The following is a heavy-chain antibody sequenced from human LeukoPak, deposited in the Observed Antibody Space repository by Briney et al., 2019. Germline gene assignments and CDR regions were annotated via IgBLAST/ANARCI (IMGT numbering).Heavy chain of an antibody. D-gene: IGHD3-10*01. J-gene: IGHJ6*04. CDR2: IYYSGST. Sequence: SQTLSLTCTVSGGSISSGGYYWSWIRQHPGKGLEWIGYIYYSGSTYYNPSLKSRVTISVDTSKNQFSRKLSSVTAADTAVYYCARGLVRGLTEYHYYYYGMDVWGKGTTVTVSS. CDR1: GGSISSGGYY. CDR3: ARGLVRGLTEYHYYYYGMDV. V-gene: IGHV4-31*03.